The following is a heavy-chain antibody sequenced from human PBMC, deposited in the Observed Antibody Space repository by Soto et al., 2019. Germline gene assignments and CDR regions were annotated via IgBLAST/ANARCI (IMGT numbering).Heavy chain of an antibody. D-gene: IGHD6-19*01. CDR3: ARDSKGGYRSAPRYLDL. CDR1: GFTFSTYW. Sequence: EVQLVESGGVLVQPGGSLRLSCAASGFTFSTYWMSWVRQAPGKGLEWVANIKPDGSEKYYVDSVKGRFTISRDNTKISLYLQMISLGGEDSAVYYCARDSKGGYRSAPRYLDLWGRGTLVTVSS. CDR2: IKPDGSEK. J-gene: IGHJ2*01. V-gene: IGHV3-7*01.